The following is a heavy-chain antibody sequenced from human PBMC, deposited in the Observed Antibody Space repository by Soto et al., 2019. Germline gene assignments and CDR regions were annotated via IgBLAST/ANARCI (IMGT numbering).Heavy chain of an antibody. CDR3: ATGAASYSSGGNDAFDI. CDR2: IWYDGSNK. V-gene: IGHV3-33*01. Sequence: VQLVESGGGGVQPGRSLRLSCAASGFTFSSYGMHWVRQAPGKGLEWVAVIWYDGSNKYYADSVKGRFTISRDNSKNTLYLQMNSLRAEDTAVYYCATGAASYSSGGNDAFDIWGQGTMVTVSS. CDR1: GFTFSSYG. J-gene: IGHJ3*02. D-gene: IGHD6-19*01.